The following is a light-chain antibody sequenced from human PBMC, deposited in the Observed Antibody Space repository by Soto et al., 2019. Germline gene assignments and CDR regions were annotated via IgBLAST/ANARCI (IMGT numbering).Light chain of an antibody. CDR1: QSVRNSY. CDR3: KQYGSSPYP. CDR2: GAS. V-gene: IGKV3-20*01. Sequence: EILLTQSPGTLSLSPGERATLSCRASQSVRNSYLAWYQQKPGQAPRLLIYGASGRATGIPDRFSGSGSGTDFTHTISRLEPEDFAVYYCKQYGSSPYPFGQGTKLEI. J-gene: IGKJ2*01.